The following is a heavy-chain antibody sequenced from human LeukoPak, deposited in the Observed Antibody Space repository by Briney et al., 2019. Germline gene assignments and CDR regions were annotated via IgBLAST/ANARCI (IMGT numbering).Heavy chain of an antibody. CDR3: ARGILPYSSGWYPYFDY. D-gene: IGHD6-13*01. CDR2: INPNSGGT. V-gene: IGHV1-2*02. J-gene: IGHJ4*02. Sequence: ASVKVSCKASGYTFTGYYMHWVRQAPGQGLEWMGWINPNSGGTNYAQNLQGRVTMTTDTSTSTIYMELRSLRSDDTAVYYCARGILPYSSGWYPYFDYWGQGTLLTVSS. CDR1: GYTFTGYY.